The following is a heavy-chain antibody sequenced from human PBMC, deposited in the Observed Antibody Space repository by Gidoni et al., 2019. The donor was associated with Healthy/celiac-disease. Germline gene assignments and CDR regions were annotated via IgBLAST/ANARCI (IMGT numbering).Heavy chain of an antibody. CDR1: GDSVSSNSAA. J-gene: IGHJ4*02. CDR2: KYYRSKWYN. D-gene: IGHD3-22*01. V-gene: IGHV6-1*01. Sequence: QVQLQQSGPGLVKPSQTLSLTCAISGDSVSSNSAAWTWIRQPPSRGLEWLGRKYYRSKWYNDYAVSVKSRITINPDTSKNQFSLQLNSVTPEDTAVYYCAREAGGYYYDSSGYYVHWGQGTLVTVSS. CDR3: AREAGGYYYDSSGYYVH.